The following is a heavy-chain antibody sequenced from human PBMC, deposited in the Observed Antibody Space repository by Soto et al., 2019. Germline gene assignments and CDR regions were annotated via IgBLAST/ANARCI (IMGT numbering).Heavy chain of an antibody. CDR3: ARDLAAPFQEYFQH. CDR2: ISSSSSYT. J-gene: IGHJ1*01. CDR1: GFTFSDYY. V-gene: IGHV3-11*05. D-gene: IGHD6-13*01. Sequence: GGSLRLSCAASGFTFSDYYMSWIRQAPGKGLEWVSYISSSSSYTNYADSVKGRFTISRDNAKNSLYLQMNSLRAEDTAVYYCARDLAAPFQEYFQHWGQGTRVTVSS.